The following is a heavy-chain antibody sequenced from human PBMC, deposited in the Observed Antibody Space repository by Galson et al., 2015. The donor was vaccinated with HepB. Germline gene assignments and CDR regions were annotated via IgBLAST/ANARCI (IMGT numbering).Heavy chain of an antibody. Sequence: SLRLSCAASGFTFSSYGMHWVRQAPGKRLEWVAVISYDGSNKYYADSVKGRFTISRDNSKNTLYLQMNSLRAEDTAVYYCAKDRHYYDSSGYSPYYYGMDVWGQGTTVTVSS. CDR2: ISYDGSNK. V-gene: IGHV3-30*18. D-gene: IGHD3-22*01. CDR3: AKDRHYYDSSGYSPYYYGMDV. CDR1: GFTFSSYG. J-gene: IGHJ6*02.